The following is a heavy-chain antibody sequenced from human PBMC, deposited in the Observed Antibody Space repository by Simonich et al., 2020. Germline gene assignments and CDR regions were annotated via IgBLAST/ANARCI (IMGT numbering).Heavy chain of an antibody. D-gene: IGHD2-15*01. Sequence: QVQLVESGGGVVQPGRSLRLSCAASGFTFSSYGMHWVRQAPGKGLEWVAVIWYDGSNKYYADSVKGRFTISRENSKYKLYLQMNSLRAEDTAVYYCARDRYCSGGSCYYFDYWGQGTLVTVSS. CDR3: ARDRYCSGGSCYYFDY. CDR2: IWYDGSNK. J-gene: IGHJ4*02. V-gene: IGHV3-33*01. CDR1: GFTFSSYG.